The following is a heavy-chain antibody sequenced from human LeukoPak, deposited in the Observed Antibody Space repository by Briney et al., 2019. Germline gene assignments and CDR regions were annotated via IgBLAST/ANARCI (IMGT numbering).Heavy chain of an antibody. Sequence: GGSLRLSCAASGFTFSFYSMNWVRQAPGKGLEWVSYISSSDNTIHYADSVKGRFTISRDNAKNSLYLEMNSLRDEDTAVYYCTRVHRGYSYGRLDYWGQGTLVTVSS. D-gene: IGHD5-18*01. CDR2: ISSSDNTI. V-gene: IGHV3-48*02. CDR3: TRVHRGYSYGRLDY. CDR1: GFTFSFYS. J-gene: IGHJ4*02.